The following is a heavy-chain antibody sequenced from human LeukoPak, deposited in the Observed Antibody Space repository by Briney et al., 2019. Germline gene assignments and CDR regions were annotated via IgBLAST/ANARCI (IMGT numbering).Heavy chain of an antibody. CDR3: AGGNHFYFDV. V-gene: IGHV1-2*02. D-gene: IGHD1-14*01. CDR1: GYTFTGYY. CDR2: ISPNRGGV. Sequence: ASVKVSCKASGYTFTGYYIHWVRQAPGQGLEWMGWISPNRGGVNYAQKFQGRVTMTRDTSLKTAYMDLSSLKSDDTAVYFCAGGNHFYFDVWGHGTLLTVSS. J-gene: IGHJ3*01.